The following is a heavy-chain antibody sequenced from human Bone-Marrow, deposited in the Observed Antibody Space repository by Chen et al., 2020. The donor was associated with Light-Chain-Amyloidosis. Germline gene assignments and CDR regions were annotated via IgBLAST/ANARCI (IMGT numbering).Heavy chain of an antibody. CDR1: GYTFPNSW. CDR2: IYPDDSDA. CDR3: ARRRDGYNFDY. V-gene: IGHV5-51*01. D-gene: IGHD5-12*01. J-gene: IGHJ4*02. Sequence: EVQLEQSGPEGKKPGESLKISCKGSGYTFPNSWIGWVRQMPGKGLEWMGVIYPDDSDARYSPSFEGQVTISADKSITTAYLQWRSLKASDTAMYYCARRRDGYNFDYWGQGTLVTVSS.